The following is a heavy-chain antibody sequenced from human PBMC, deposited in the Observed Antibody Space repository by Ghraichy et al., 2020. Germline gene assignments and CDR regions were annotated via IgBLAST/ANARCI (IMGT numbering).Heavy chain of an antibody. CDR3: AREGIVVVTAPSRSVYYYYGMDV. Sequence: GGSLRLSCAASGFTVSSNYMSWVRQAPGKGLEWVSVIYSGGSTYYADSVKGRFTISRDNSKNTLYLQMNSLRAEDTAVYYCAREGIVVVTAPSRSVYYYYGMDVWGKGTTVTVSS. CDR1: GFTVSSNY. CDR2: IYSGGST. D-gene: IGHD2-21*02. J-gene: IGHJ6*04. V-gene: IGHV3-66*01.